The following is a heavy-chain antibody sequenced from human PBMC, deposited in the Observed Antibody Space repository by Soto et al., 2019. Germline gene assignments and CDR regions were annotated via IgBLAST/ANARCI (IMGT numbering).Heavy chain of an antibody. J-gene: IGHJ6*02. V-gene: IGHV5-51*01. CDR2: IYPGDSDT. CDR3: ARHNHYGMDV. CDR1: GYSFTTYW. Sequence: PGESLKISCKGSGYSFTTYWIGWVRQMPGKGLEWMGIIYPGDSDTRYSPSFQGQVTISADKSISSAYLRWSSLTASDSAMYYCARHNHYGMDVWGQGTTVTVSS.